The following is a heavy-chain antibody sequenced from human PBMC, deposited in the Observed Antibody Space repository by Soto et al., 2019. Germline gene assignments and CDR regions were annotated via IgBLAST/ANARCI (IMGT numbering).Heavy chain of an antibody. CDR3: APLSVSLSGPYGIHV. V-gene: IGHV4-39*01. J-gene: IGHJ6*02. D-gene: IGHD2-15*01. CDR2: MFYSGLT. CDR1: GYSVTSSDYY. Sequence: SETLSLTCSVSGYSVTSSDYYWAWIRQPPGKGLEWIGSMFYSGLTYYNPSLKSRVTLSVDTSKNQFSVRLNSVTAADTAVYYCAPLSVSLSGPYGIHVWGQGPTVTVSS.